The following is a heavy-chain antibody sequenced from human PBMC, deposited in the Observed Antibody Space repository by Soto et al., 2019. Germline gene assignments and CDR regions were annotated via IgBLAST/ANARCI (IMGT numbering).Heavy chain of an antibody. Sequence: GASVKVSSKVSGVTFNRQDMRWVRQAPGQGLEWVGGIIPRFWTPHYAEKFEDRVTIPAEESTETAYLASSGLTDEDAPVSCCVTTEGIVDYSFDYWGPGTLVTVSS. D-gene: IGHD4-4*01. CDR2: IIPRFWTP. J-gene: IGHJ4*02. CDR1: GVTFNRQD. V-gene: IGHV1-69*01. CDR3: VTTEGIVDYSFDY.